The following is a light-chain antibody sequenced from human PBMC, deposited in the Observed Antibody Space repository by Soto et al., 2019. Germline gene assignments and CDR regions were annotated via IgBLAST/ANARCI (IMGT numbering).Light chain of an antibody. CDR2: GAS. CDR1: QSVSSN. J-gene: IGKJ4*01. Sequence: EIVMTQSPATLSVSPGERATLSCRASQSVSSNLAWYQQKPGQAPRLLIYGASTRPTGIPARFSGSGSGTEFTLNISSLQSEDFAVYYCQQYNNWPGLTFGGGTKVEIK. CDR3: QQYNNWPGLT. V-gene: IGKV3-15*01.